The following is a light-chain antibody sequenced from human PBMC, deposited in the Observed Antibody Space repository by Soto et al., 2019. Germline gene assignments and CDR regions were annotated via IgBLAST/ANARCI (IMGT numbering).Light chain of an antibody. CDR1: QGISSY. Sequence: AIRMTQSPSSFSASTGDRVPITCRASQGISSYLAWYQQKPGKAPKLLIYAASTLQSGVPSRFSGSGSGTDFTLTISCLQSEDFATYYCQQYYSYPRTFGQGNKVEIK. V-gene: IGKV1-8*01. CDR2: AAS. J-gene: IGKJ1*01. CDR3: QQYYSYPRT.